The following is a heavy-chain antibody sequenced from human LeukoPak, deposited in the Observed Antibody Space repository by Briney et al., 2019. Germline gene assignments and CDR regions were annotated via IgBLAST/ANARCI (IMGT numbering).Heavy chain of an antibody. CDR2: INHSGST. D-gene: IGHD7-27*01. J-gene: IGHJ4*02. CDR3: ARGRGWGHVYFDY. Sequence: LVNPTQTLTLTCTFSGFSLSTSGVGVGWIRQPPGKGLEWIGEINHSGSTNYNPSLKSRVTISVDTSKNQFSLKLSSVTAADTAVYYCARGRGWGHVYFDYWGQGTLVTVSS. V-gene: IGHV4-39*07. CDR1: GFSLSTSGVG.